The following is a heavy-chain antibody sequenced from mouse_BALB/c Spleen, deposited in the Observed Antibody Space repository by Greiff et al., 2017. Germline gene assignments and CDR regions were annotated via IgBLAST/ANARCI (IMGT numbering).Heavy chain of an antibody. J-gene: IGHJ4*01. V-gene: IGHV1-80*01. CDR2: IYPGDGDT. Sequence: LVESGAELVRPGSSVKISCKASGYAFSSYWMNWVKQRPGQGLEWIGQIYPGDGDTNYNGKFKGKATLTADKSSSTAYMQLSSLTSEDSAVFFCARSSYYRYDYAMDYWGQGTSVTVSS. CDR1: GYAFSSYW. D-gene: IGHD2-14*01. CDR3: ARSSYYRYDYAMDY.